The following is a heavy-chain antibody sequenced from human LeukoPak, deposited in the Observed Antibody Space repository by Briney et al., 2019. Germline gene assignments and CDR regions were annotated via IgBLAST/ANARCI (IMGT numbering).Heavy chain of an antibody. CDR1: GGSISSGSYY. CDR2: IYTSGST. V-gene: IGHV4-61*02. Sequence: QSSETLSLTCTVSGGSISSGSYYWSWIRQPAGKGLEWIGRIYTSGSTNYNPSLKSRVTISVDTSKNQFSLKLSSVTAADTAVYYCARELGVYCTNGVCLGEVNWFDPWGQGTLVTVSS. D-gene: IGHD2-8*01. CDR3: ARELGVYCTNGVCLGEVNWFDP. J-gene: IGHJ5*02.